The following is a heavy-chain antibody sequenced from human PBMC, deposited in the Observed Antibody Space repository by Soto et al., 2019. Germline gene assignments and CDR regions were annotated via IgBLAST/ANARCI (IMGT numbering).Heavy chain of an antibody. V-gene: IGHV3-21*01. D-gene: IGHD1-26*01. CDR3: ARAPSGSYPEFDY. CDR2: ISSSGSYI. J-gene: IGHJ4*02. CDR1: GFTFSSYS. Sequence: GGSLRLSCAASGFTFSSYSMNWVRQAPGKGLEWVSSISSSGSYIYYADSVKGRFTISRDNSRNMLFLQMNSLRPDDTAVYYCARAPSGSYPEFDYWGQGTLVTVSS.